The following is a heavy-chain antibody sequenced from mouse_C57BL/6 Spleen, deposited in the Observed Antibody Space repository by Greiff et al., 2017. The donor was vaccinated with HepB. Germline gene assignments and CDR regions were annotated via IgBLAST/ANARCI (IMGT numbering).Heavy chain of an antibody. CDR1: GYTFTSYW. CDR2: IDPSDSYT. J-gene: IGHJ2*01. Sequence: QVQLQQPGAELVRPGTSVKLSCKASGYTFTSYWMHWVKQRPGQGLEWIGVIDPSDSYTNYNQKFKGKATLTVDTSSSTAYMQLSSLTSEDSAVYYCARGVARDYWGQGTTLTVSS. D-gene: IGHD1-1*01. V-gene: IGHV1-59*01. CDR3: ARGVARDY.